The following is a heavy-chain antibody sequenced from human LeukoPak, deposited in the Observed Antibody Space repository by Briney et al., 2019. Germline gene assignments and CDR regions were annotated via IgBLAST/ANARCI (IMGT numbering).Heavy chain of an antibody. V-gene: IGHV1-18*01. D-gene: IGHD6-6*01. CDR1: GYTFTSYG. CDR3: AREAIAARPSWFDP. Sequence: ASVKVSCKASGYTFTSYGISWVRQAPGQGLEWMGWISAYNGNTNYAQKLQGRVTMTTDTSTSTAYMELSSLRSEDTAVYYCAREAIAARPSWFDPWGQGTLVTVSS. J-gene: IGHJ5*02. CDR2: ISAYNGNT.